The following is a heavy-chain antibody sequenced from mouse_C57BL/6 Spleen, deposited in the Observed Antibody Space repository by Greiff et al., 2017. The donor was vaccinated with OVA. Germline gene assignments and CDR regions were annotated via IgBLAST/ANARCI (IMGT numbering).Heavy chain of an antibody. D-gene: IGHD2-5*01. CDR3: TRRYSNYEAWFAY. CDR1: GFTFSDAW. CDR2: IRNKANNHAT. Sequence: EVKLVESGGGLVQPGGSMKLSCAASGFTFSDAWMDWVRQSPEKGLEWVAEIRNKANNHATYYAESVKGRFTISRDDSKSSVYLQMNSLRAEDTGIYYCTRRYSNYEAWFAYWGQGTLVTVSA. V-gene: IGHV6-6*01. J-gene: IGHJ3*01.